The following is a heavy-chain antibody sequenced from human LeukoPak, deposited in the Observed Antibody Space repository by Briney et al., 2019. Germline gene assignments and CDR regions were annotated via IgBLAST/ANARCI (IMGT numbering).Heavy chain of an antibody. D-gene: IGHD3-22*01. V-gene: IGHV3-7*01. CDR3: ARDYPYYYDSSGYYSFDY. J-gene: IGHJ4*02. CDR1: GFTFSSYW. CDR2: IKQDGSEK. Sequence: QSGGSLRLSCAASGFTFSSYWMSWVRQAPGKGLEWVANIKQDGSEKYYVDSVKGRFTISRDNAKNSLYLQMNSLRVEDTAVYYCARDYPYYYDSSGYYSFDYWGQGTLVTVSS.